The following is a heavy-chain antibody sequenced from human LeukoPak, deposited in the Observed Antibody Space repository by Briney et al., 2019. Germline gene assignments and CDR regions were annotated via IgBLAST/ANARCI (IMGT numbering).Heavy chain of an antibody. D-gene: IGHD3-22*01. Sequence: GSLRLSCEASGFTFSHIGMAWVGQAPRKGREWVSSIHPNGVNTHYADSVRGRFTISRDNSKNTLFLQMNSLRVEDTATYYCARALYDSPLTGDPWGQGTVVTVSS. CDR3: ARALYDSPLTGDP. CDR1: GFTFSHIG. CDR2: IHPNGVNT. J-gene: IGHJ5*02. V-gene: IGHV3-23*01.